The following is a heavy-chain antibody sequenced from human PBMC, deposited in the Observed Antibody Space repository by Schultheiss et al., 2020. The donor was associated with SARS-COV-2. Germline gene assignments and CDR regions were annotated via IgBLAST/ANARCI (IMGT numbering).Heavy chain of an antibody. CDR1: GGSIGGYY. J-gene: IGHJ4*02. V-gene: IGHV4-4*07. CDR3: ARLRGSYIQLDY. Sequence: SETLSLTCTVSGGSIGGYYWTWIRQPPGKGLEWIGRIYTSGSTNYNPSLKSRVTMSVDTSKNHFSLKLSSVTAADTAVYYCARLRGSYIQLDYWGQGTLVTVSS. D-gene: IGHD1-26*01. CDR2: IYTSGST.